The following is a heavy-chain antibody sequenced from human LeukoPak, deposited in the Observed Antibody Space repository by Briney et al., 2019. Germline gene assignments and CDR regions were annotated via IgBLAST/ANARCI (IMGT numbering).Heavy chain of an antibody. J-gene: IGHJ5*02. D-gene: IGHD2-2*01. CDR1: GYTFTGYY. V-gene: IGHV1-2*02. Sequence: EGSVKVSCKASGYTFTGYYMHWVRQAPGQGLEWMGWINPNSGGTNYAQKFQGRVTMTRDTSISTAYMELSRLRSDDTAVYYCARDAGYCSSTSCQGGWFDPWGQGTLVTVSS. CDR3: ARDAGYCSSTSCQGGWFDP. CDR2: INPNSGGT.